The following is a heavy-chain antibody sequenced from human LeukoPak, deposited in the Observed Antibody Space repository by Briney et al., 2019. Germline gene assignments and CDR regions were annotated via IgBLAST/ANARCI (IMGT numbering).Heavy chain of an antibody. J-gene: IGHJ4*02. Sequence: GSLRLSFSASRFTFKSYGLHLVRPAPGKGLEWVALISYDGSNKYYADSVKGRFTISRDNSKNTLYLQMNSLRADDTAVYYCARDKNGGAFDYCGQGTLVTVSS. V-gene: IGHV3-30*03. CDR3: ARDKNGGAFDY. CDR1: RFTFKSYG. D-gene: IGHD3-10*01. CDR2: ISYDGSNK.